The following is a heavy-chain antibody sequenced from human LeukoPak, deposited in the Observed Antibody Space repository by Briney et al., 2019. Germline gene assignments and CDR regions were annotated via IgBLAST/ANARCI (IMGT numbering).Heavy chain of an antibody. J-gene: IGHJ4*02. Sequence: GGSLRLSCAASGFTFSSYGMSWVRQAPGKGQEWVSAISGGGGSTYYADSVKGRFTISRDNSKNTLYLQMNSLRAEDTAVFYCAKQPRYGDYDYFDYWGQGTLVTVSS. CDR1: GFTFSSYG. V-gene: IGHV3-23*01. D-gene: IGHD4-17*01. CDR2: ISGGGGST. CDR3: AKQPRYGDYDYFDY.